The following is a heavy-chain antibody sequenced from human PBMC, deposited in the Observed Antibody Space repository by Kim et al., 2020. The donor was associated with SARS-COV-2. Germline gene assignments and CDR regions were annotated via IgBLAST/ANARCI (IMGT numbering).Heavy chain of an antibody. Sequence: GGSLRLSCAASGFTFSSYAMSWVRQAPGKGLEWVSAISGSGGSTYYADSVKGRFTISRDNSKNTLYLQMNSLRAEDTAVYYCAKEKNYYDSSGLIRGGVFDYWGQGTLVTVSS. V-gene: IGHV3-23*01. CDR3: AKEKNYYDSSGLIRGGVFDY. D-gene: IGHD3-22*01. CDR2: ISGSGGST. J-gene: IGHJ4*02. CDR1: GFTFSSYA.